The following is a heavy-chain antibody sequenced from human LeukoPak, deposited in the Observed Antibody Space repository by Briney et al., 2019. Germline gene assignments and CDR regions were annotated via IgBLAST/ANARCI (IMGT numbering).Heavy chain of an antibody. CDR1: GFTFSSYW. CDR3: LGGYYYSYMDV. D-gene: IGHD3-16*01. Sequence: PGGSLRLSCAASGFTFSSYWLHWVRQAPGKGLVWVSRIDSDGSSTNCADSVKGRFTISRDNAKNTLYLQMNSLRAEDTAVYYCLGGYYYSYMDVWGKGTTVTISS. V-gene: IGHV3-74*01. J-gene: IGHJ6*03. CDR2: IDSDGSST.